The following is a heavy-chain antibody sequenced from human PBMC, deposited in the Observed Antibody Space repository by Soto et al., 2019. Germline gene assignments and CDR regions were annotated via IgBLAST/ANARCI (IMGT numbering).Heavy chain of an antibody. V-gene: IGHV1-24*01. CDR1: GYTLTELS. J-gene: IGHJ6*02. CDR3: ATYSLALTVAARCYYYYGMDV. Sequence: ASVKVSCKVSGYTLTELSMHWVRQAPGKGLEWMGGFDPEDGETIYAQKFQGRVTMTEDTSTDTAYMELSSLRSEDTAVYYCATYSLALTVAARCYYYYGMDVWGQGTTVTVSS. D-gene: IGHD2-15*01. CDR2: FDPEDGET.